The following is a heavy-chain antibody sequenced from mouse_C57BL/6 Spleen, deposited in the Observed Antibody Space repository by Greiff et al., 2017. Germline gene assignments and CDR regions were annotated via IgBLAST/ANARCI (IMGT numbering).Heavy chain of an antibody. V-gene: IGHV5-6*01. CDR1: GFTFSSYG. CDR2: ISSGGSYT. D-gene: IGHD2-3*01. J-gene: IGHJ2*01. CDR3: AGHRKSILYCFDY. Sequence: EVHLVESGGDLVKPGGSLKLSCAASGFTFSSYGMSWVRQTPDKKLEWVATISSGGSYTYYPDSVKGRFTISRENDKNTLYLQMSRLKSEDTAMYYCAGHRKSILYCFDYWGQGTTLTVSS.